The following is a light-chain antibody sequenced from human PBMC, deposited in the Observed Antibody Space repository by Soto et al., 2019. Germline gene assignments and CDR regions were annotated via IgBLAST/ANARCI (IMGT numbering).Light chain of an antibody. CDR1: SSDVGGYKY. CDR3: CSYAGPYSWV. J-gene: IGLJ3*02. Sequence: QSALTQPASVSGSPGQSITVSCTGTSSDVGGYKYVSWYQHHPGRAPKLMIYEVSNRPSGVSHRFSGSKSGNTASLTISGLQAEDEGDYYCCSYAGPYSWVFGGGTKLTVL. V-gene: IGLV2-14*01. CDR2: EVS.